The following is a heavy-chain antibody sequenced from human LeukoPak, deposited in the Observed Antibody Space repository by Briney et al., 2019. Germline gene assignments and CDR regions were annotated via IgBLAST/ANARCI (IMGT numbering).Heavy chain of an antibody. CDR1: GFTFSTNA. CDR3: ARDGPLLAGGVGYFDY. V-gene: IGHV3-23*01. Sequence: GGSLRLSCAASGFTFSTNAMSWVRQAPGKGLEWVSGISSGDNTYYVDSVKGRFTISRDNSKNTLYLQMNSLRAEDTAVYYCARDGPLLAGGVGYFDYWGQGTLVTVSS. CDR2: ISSGDNT. J-gene: IGHJ4*02. D-gene: IGHD6-13*01.